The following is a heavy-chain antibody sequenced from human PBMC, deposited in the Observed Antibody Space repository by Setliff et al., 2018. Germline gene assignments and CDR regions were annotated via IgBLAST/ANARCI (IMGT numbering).Heavy chain of an antibody. V-gene: IGHV3-30*02. D-gene: IGHD3-22*01. CDR3: TKELDYIDTSGFQGGY. CDR2: IRFDGINK. Sequence: GGSLRLSCVASGFPFDTYGMHWVRQAPGKGLEWVAFIRFDGINKYYADSVKGRSTISRDTPKNTFYLQMNSLRVDDTAVYYCTKELDYIDTSGFQGGYWGQGTLVTVSS. CDR1: GFPFDTYG. J-gene: IGHJ4*02.